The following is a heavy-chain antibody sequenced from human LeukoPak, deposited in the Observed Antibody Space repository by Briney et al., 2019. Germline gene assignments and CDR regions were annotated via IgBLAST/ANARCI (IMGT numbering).Heavy chain of an antibody. CDR1: GGSISSYY. CDR3: ARLVVTAPNYYYGMDV. Sequence: SETLSLTCTVSGGSISSYYWSWIRQPPGKGLEWIGYIYYSGSTNYNPSLKSRVTISVDTSKNQFSLKLSSVTAADTAVYYCARLVVTAPNYYYGMDVWGQGTTVTVSS. CDR2: IYYSGST. V-gene: IGHV4-59*08. J-gene: IGHJ6*02. D-gene: IGHD2-21*02.